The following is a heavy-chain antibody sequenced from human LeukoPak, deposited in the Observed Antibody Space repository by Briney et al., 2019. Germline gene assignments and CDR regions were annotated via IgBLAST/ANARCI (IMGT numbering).Heavy chain of an antibody. Sequence: GSLKLPFAAPGFPFRSYWMHWVRQAPGKGLEWVSRVIRDGSFTNYADSVKGRFTISRDNAKNTLYLQMSSLRAEDTAVYFCVRDGDDFNFDYWGQGSLVTVSS. CDR1: GFPFRSYW. CDR2: VIRDGSFT. CDR3: VRDGDDFNFDY. J-gene: IGHJ4*02. V-gene: IGHV3-74*01. D-gene: IGHD5-24*01.